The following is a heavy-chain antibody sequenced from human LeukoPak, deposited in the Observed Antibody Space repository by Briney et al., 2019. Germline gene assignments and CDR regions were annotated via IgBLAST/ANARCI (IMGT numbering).Heavy chain of an antibody. D-gene: IGHD6-6*01. J-gene: IGHJ6*02. CDR2: MNPNSGNT. CDR3: ARESSIAARRKTPSRGGMDV. CDR1: GYTFTSYD. Sequence: GASVEVSCKASGYTFTSYDINWVRQATGQGLEWMGWMNPNSGNTGYAQKFQGRVTMTRNTSISTAYMELSSLRSEDTAVYYCARESSIAARRKTPSRGGMDVWGQGTTVTVSS. V-gene: IGHV1-8*01.